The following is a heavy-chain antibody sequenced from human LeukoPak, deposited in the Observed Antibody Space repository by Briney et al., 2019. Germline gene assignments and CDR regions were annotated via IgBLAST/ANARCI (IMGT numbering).Heavy chain of an antibody. V-gene: IGHV4-59*08. Sequence: PSETLSLTCTVSGDSINNYYWSWIRQPPGKGLEWIGYIYYSGSTNYNPSLKSRVTLSVDTSKNQFSLNLSSVTAADTAVYYCARHDPRGEPARLGFFDYWGQGTLVTVSS. D-gene: IGHD6-6*01. J-gene: IGHJ4*02. CDR1: GDSINNYY. CDR3: ARHDPRGEPARLGFFDY. CDR2: IYYSGST.